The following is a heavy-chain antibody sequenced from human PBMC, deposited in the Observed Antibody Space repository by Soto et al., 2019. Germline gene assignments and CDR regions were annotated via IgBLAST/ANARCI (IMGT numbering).Heavy chain of an antibody. V-gene: IGHV3-30*18. J-gene: IGHJ4*02. D-gene: IGHD3-16*01. CDR3: AKAGNKGWGRWGRLDY. Sequence: QVQLVESGGGVVQPGRSLRLSCAASGFTFSSYGMHWVRQAPGKGLERVAVISYDGSNKYYADSVKGRFTISRDNSKKTLYQKMNSPGDEGTVIYYGAKAGNKGWGRWGRLDYWGQGTLVTVSS. CDR2: ISYDGSNK. CDR1: GFTFSSYG.